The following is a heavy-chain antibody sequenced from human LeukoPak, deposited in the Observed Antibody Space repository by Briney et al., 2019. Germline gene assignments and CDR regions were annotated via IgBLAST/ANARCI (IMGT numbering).Heavy chain of an antibody. J-gene: IGHJ4*02. D-gene: IGHD3-22*01. CDR2: ISSSSSSI. CDR1: GFTFSSYS. CDR3: ARSGQEAYYYDSSGYYGGDY. Sequence: TGGSLRLSCAASGFTFSSYSMNWVRQAPGKGLEWVSYISSSSSSIYYADSVKGRFTISRDNAKNSLYLQMNSLRDEDTAVYYCARSGQEAYYYDSSGYYGGDYWGQGTLVTVSS. V-gene: IGHV3-48*02.